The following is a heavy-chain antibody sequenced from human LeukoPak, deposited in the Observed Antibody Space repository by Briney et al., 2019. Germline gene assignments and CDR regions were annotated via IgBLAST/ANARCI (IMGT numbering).Heavy chain of an antibody. V-gene: IGHV4-39*01. CDR3: ATGWVVKPLDY. D-gene: IGHD3-22*01. Sequence: SETLSLTCTVSGGSISSGSYYWSWIRQPAGKGLEWIGSIYYSGSTYYNPSLKSRVTISVDTSKNQFSLKLSSVTAADTAVYYSATGWVVKPLDYWGQGTPVTVSS. CDR1: GGSISSGSYY. CDR2: IYYSGST. J-gene: IGHJ4*02.